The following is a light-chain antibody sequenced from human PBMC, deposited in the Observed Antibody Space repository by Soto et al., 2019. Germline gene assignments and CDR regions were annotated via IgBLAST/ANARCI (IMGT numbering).Light chain of an antibody. CDR2: TTN. CDR1: TGAVTRGNY. V-gene: IGLV7-43*01. CDR3: LLYYGGAHLV. J-gene: IGLJ3*02. Sequence: QAVVTHEPSLTVSPGGTVTLTCTSSTGAVTRGNYASWFQQKPGQAPRTLIYTTNSKHSWTPARFSGSLLGDKAALTLSGAQPEDEAEYYCLLYYGGAHLVFGGGTKLTVL.